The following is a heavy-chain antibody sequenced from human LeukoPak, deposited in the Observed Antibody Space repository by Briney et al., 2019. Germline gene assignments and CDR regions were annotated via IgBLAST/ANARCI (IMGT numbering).Heavy chain of an antibody. CDR1: GYTFTGYY. D-gene: IGHD4-17*01. Sequence: ASVKVSCKASGYTFTGYYMHWVRQAPGQGLEWMGWINPNSGGTNYAQKFQGRVTTTRDTSISTAYMELSRLRSDDTAVYYCARPMDGDYVGGDWFDPWGQGTLVTVSS. CDR2: INPNSGGT. V-gene: IGHV1-2*02. CDR3: ARPMDGDYVGGDWFDP. J-gene: IGHJ5*02.